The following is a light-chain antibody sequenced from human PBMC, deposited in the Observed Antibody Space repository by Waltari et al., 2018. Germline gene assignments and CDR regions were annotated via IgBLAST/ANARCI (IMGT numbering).Light chain of an antibody. V-gene: IGKV3D-15*01. J-gene: IGKJ2*01. CDR2: YAN. CDR3: QQSRQWPRRT. Sequence: EIVMTQSPVTMSVSQGEGATLSCTASESVGTDVAWYRHKPGQPPRLLIYYANARATGVPARISGSGSGTDFTLTISSLEPEDFAFYYCQQSRQWPRRTFGQGTKLEI. CDR1: ESVGTD.